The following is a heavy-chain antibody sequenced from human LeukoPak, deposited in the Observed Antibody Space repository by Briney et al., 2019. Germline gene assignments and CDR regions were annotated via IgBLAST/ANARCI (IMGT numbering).Heavy chain of an antibody. D-gene: IGHD1-26*01. J-gene: IGHJ4*02. V-gene: IGHV3-64D*09. Sequence: GGSLRLSCSASGFTFSSFAMFWVRQAPGEGLEYVSGISSDGGRTNCADSVKARFTISRDNSKVTLYLQMTSLKPEDTAIYYCVKDPSGNYFYFDYWGQGTLVTVSS. CDR1: GFTFSSFA. CDR3: VKDPSGNYFYFDY. CDR2: ISSDGGRT.